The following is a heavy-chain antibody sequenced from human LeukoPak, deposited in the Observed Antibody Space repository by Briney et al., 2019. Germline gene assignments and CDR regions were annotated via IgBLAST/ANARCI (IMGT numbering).Heavy chain of an antibody. CDR2: ISGSGAGT. V-gene: IGHV3-23*01. J-gene: IGHJ4*02. CDR3: AKELVVVPAAPGDY. Sequence: GGSLRLSCEASGFTFSSYAMNWVRQSPEKGLQWISAISGSGAGTYYADSVKGRFTISRDNSKNMLYLQMNSLRAEDTAVYYCAKELVVVPAAPGDYWGQGTLVTVSS. D-gene: IGHD2-2*01. CDR1: GFTFSSYA.